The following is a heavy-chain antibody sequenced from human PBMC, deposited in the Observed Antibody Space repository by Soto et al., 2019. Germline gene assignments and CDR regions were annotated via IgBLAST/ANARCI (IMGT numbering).Heavy chain of an antibody. V-gene: IGHV3-33*01. CDR3: ARDRFYDILTGSGMDV. CDR1: GFTFSSYG. J-gene: IGHJ6*02. D-gene: IGHD3-9*01. CDR2: IWYDGSNK. Sequence: PGGSLRLSCAASGFTFSSYGMHWVRQAPGKGLEWVAVIWYDGSNKYYADSVKGRFTISRDNSKNTLYLQMNSPRAEDTAVYYCARDRFYDILTGSGMDVWGQGTTVTVSS.